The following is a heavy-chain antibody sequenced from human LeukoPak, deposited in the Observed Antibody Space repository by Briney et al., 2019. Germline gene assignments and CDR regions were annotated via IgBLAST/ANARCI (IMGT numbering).Heavy chain of an antibody. J-gene: IGHJ4*02. Sequence: GASVKVSCKASGYTFTSYAMNWVRQAPGQGLEWMGWISAYNGNTNYAQKLQGRVTMTTDTSTSTAYMELRSLRSDDTAVYYCATDNKTWELFYWGQGTLVTVSS. CDR2: ISAYNGNT. D-gene: IGHD1-26*01. CDR3: ATDNKTWELFY. CDR1: GYTFTSYA. V-gene: IGHV1-18*01.